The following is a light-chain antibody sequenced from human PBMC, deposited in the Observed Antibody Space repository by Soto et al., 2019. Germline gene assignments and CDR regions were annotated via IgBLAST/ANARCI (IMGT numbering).Light chain of an antibody. Sequence: QSVLTQPRSVSAAPGQKVTISCSGSSSNIGNNYVSWYQQLPGTAPKLLIYDNNKRPSGIPDRFSGSKSGTSATLGITGLQTGDEADYYCGTWDSSLSAGRVFGTGTKVTVL. CDR2: DNN. V-gene: IGLV1-51*01. CDR3: GTWDSSLSAGRV. CDR1: SSNIGNNY. J-gene: IGLJ1*01.